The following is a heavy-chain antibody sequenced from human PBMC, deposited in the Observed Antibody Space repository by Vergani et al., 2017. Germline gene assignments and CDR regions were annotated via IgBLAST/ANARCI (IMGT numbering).Heavy chain of an antibody. D-gene: IGHD2-2*01. CDR3: ARATVVPAATYYYYGIDV. J-gene: IGHJ6*02. CDR2: ISSSSSYI. CDR1: GFTFSSYS. Sequence: EVQLVESGGGLVKPGGSLRLSCAASGFTFSSYSMNWVRQAPGKGLEWVSSISSSSSYIYYADSVKGRFTISRDNAKNSLYLQMNSLRAEDTAVYYCARATVVPAATYYYYGIDVWGQGTTVTVSS. V-gene: IGHV3-21*01.